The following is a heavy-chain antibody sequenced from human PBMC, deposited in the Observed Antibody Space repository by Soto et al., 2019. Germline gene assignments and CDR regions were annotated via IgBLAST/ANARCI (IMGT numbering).Heavy chain of an antibody. J-gene: IGHJ6*01. CDR1: GGSISSYY. D-gene: IGHD3-3*01. CDR2: IYNTGSA. Sequence: LSLTCNVSGGSISSYYWTWIRQPPGKGLEYIGYIYNTGSANYNPSLKSRVSISLDTSNNQFSLNLRSVTAADTAVYYCAGMSFTGFGELIGNFYFHGMDVWGQGTTVTVSS. CDR3: AGMSFTGFGELIGNFYFHGMDV. V-gene: IGHV4-59*03.